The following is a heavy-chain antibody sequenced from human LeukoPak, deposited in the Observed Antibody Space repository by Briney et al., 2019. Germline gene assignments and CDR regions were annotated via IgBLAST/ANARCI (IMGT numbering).Heavy chain of an antibody. J-gene: IGHJ4*02. Sequence: GGSLRLSCAASGFTFSSYWMHWVRQAPGKGLVWVSRINIDGRSTSYADSVKGRFTIPRDTDKNTLYLQMNSLRAEDTAVYYCARDWAYGDYWGQGTLVTVSS. CDR3: ARDWAYGDY. D-gene: IGHD3-16*01. V-gene: IGHV3-74*01. CDR1: GFTFSSYW. CDR2: INIDGRST.